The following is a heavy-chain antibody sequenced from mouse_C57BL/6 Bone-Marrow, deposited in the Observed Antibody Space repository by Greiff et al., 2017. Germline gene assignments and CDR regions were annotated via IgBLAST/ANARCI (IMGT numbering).Heavy chain of an antibody. Sequence: QVQLQQPGAELVKPGASVKMSCKASGYTFTSYWITWVKQRPGQGLEWIGDIYPGSGSTYYNEKFKSKATLTVDTSSSTAYMQLSSLTSEDSAVYYCAGLGTARASFAYWGQGTLVTVSA. CDR1: GYTFTSYW. J-gene: IGHJ3*01. V-gene: IGHV1-55*01. CDR3: AGLGTARASFAY. D-gene: IGHD3-2*01. CDR2: IYPGSGST.